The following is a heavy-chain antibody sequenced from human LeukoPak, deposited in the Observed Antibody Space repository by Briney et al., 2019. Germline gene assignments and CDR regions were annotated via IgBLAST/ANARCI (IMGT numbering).Heavy chain of an antibody. Sequence: ASVKVSCKASGYTFTSYGISWVRQAPGQGLEWMGWISAYNGNTNYAQKLQGRVTMTTDTSTSTAYMELRSLRSDDTAVYYCARPTGSGSYYYYGMDVWGQGTTVTVSS. CDR3: ARPTGSGSYYYYGMDV. D-gene: IGHD3-10*01. V-gene: IGHV1-18*01. CDR2: ISAYNGNT. J-gene: IGHJ6*02. CDR1: GYTFTSYG.